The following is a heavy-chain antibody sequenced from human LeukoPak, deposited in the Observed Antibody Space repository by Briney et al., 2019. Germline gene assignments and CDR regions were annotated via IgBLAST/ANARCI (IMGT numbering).Heavy chain of an antibody. CDR3: ARDISNNNPFNWFDP. Sequence: ASVKVSCKASGYTFTSYAISWVRQAPGQGLEWMGWINPYNGNTNYAHKLQGRVTMTTDTSTSAAYMELRSLRSDDTAVYYCARDISNNNPFNWFDPWGQGTLVTVSS. V-gene: IGHV1-18*01. CDR1: GYTFTSYA. D-gene: IGHD1-14*01. J-gene: IGHJ5*02. CDR2: INPYNGNT.